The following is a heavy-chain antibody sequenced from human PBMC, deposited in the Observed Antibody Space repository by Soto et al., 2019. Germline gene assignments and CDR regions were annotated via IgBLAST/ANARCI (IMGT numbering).Heavy chain of an antibody. CDR3: ARDPKTSGGQHWAFNYFDS. D-gene: IGHD7-27*01. Sequence: GGSLRLSCAASGFSFSISPMHWVRQAPGKGPEWVALISYDGTNKFYADSVKGRFTISRDNSKSTLYLQVDSLRPEDAAVYYCARDPKTSGGQHWAFNYFDSWGQGTLVTASS. V-gene: IGHV3-30-3*01. J-gene: IGHJ4*02. CDR2: ISYDGTNK. CDR1: GFSFSISP.